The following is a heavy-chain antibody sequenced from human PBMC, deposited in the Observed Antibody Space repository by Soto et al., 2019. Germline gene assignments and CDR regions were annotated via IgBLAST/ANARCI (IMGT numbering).Heavy chain of an antibody. Sequence: EVQLVESGGGLIQPGGSLRLSCAASGFTVSSDYMSWVRQAPGKGLEWVSVIYTGGSTYYADSVKGRFTFSRDNSKNTLYLQMNRLRAEDTAVYYCARAYGGNPALFDPWGQGTLVTVSS. V-gene: IGHV3-53*01. D-gene: IGHD4-17*01. CDR3: ARAYGGNPALFDP. J-gene: IGHJ5*02. CDR2: IYTGGST. CDR1: GFTVSSDY.